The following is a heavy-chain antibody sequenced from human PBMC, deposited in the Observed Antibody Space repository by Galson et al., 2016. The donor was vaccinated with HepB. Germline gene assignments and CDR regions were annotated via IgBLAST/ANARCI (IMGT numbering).Heavy chain of an antibody. V-gene: IGHV6-1*01. CDR3: ARGRGQGSTWFNWFDP. CDR2: TYYRSKWFN. CDR1: GDSVSSNSAA. Sequence: CAISGDSVSSNSAAWNWIRQSPSRGLEWLGRTYYRSKWFNNDAVSVKSRITINPDTSKNQFSLQLNSVTPEDTAVYYCARGRGQGSTWFNWFDPWGQGTLVSVSS. D-gene: IGHD6-13*01. J-gene: IGHJ5*02.